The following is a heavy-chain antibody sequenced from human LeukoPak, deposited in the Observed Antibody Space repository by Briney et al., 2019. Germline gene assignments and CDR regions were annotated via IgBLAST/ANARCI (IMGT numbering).Heavy chain of an antibody. CDR3: ATSSWYRLAY. D-gene: IGHD6-13*01. Sequence: GGSLRLSCAASGFTFSDSFMSWVRQAPGKGLEWVGRSRYKADSYTAEYAASVKGRFTISRDESKNSLYLQISSLETEDAAVYYCATSSWYRLAYWGQGSLVTVSP. CDR1: GFTFSDSF. J-gene: IGHJ4*02. V-gene: IGHV3-72*01. CDR2: SRYKADSYTA.